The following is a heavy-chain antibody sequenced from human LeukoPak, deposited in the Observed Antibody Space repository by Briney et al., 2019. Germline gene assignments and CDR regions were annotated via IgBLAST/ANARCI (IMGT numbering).Heavy chain of an antibody. J-gene: IGHJ4*02. CDR3: ARAKAAAGIDYFDY. V-gene: IGHV4-59*13. D-gene: IGHD6-13*01. Sequence: SETLSLTCTVSGASISDYYWNWIRQPPGKGLEWIGYIYYSGSTNYNPSLKSRVTISVDTSKNQFSLKLSSVTAANTGVYYCARAKAAAGIDYFDYWGQGTLVTVSS. CDR2: IYYSGST. CDR1: GASISDYY.